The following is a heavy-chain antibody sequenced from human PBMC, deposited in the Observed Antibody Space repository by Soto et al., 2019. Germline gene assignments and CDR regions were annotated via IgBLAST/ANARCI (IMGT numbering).Heavy chain of an antibody. J-gene: IGHJ6*02. CDR2: IGSSSTYT. V-gene: IGHV3-11*05. CDR1: GFTFSDYY. CDR3: ARGAAVSSYYYYYGMDV. D-gene: IGHD6-13*01. Sequence: QVQLVESGGGLVKPGGSLRLSCAASGFTFSDYYMSWIRQAPGKGLEWVSYIGSSSTYTNYADSVKGRFTISRDDAKNXXYLQMNSLRAEDTAVYYCARGAAVSSYYYYYGMDVWGQGTTVAVSS.